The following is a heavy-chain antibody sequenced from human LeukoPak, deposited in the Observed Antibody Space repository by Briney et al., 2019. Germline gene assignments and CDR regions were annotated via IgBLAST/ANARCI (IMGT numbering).Heavy chain of an antibody. D-gene: IGHD1-26*01. CDR3: ARGHPGIVGANDAFDI. Sequence: ASVKVSCKASGYTFTGYYMHWVRQAPGQGLEWMGWINPNSCGTNYAQKFQGWVTMTRDTSISTAYMELSRLRSDDTAVYYCARGHPGIVGANDAFDIWGQGTMVTVSS. CDR2: INPNSCGT. CDR1: GYTFTGYY. J-gene: IGHJ3*02. V-gene: IGHV1-2*04.